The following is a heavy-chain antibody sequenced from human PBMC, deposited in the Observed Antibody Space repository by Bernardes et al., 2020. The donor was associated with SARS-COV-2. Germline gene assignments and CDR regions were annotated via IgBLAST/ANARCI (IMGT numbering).Heavy chain of an antibody. CDR3: TRATTDSYFSPMDV. D-gene: IGHD4-4*01. CDR1: GFMFSNFD. Sequence: GGSLRLSCAGAGFMFSNFDMHWVRQAAGKGLEWVSTIGTAGDTYYAASVKGRFTTSRGNAKNSFYLQMNSLRAEDTAVYFCTRATTDSYFSPMDVWGLGTTVTVSS. V-gene: IGHV3-13*01. CDR2: IGTAGDT. J-gene: IGHJ6*02.